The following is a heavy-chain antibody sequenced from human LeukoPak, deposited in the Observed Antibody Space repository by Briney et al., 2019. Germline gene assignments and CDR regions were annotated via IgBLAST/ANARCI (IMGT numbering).Heavy chain of an antibody. D-gene: IGHD2-2*01. CDR2: ISSSSSTI. Sequence: GGSLRLSCAASGFTFSSYSMNWVRQAPGKGLEWVSYISSSSSTIYYADSVKGRFTISRDNAKNSLYLQMNSLRAEDTAVYYCAALVALDYWGQGTLVTVSS. J-gene: IGHJ4*02. CDR1: GFTFSSYS. CDR3: AALVALDY. V-gene: IGHV3-48*01.